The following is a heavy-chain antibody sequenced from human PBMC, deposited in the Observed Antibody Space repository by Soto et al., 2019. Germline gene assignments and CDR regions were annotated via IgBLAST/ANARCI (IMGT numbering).Heavy chain of an antibody. V-gene: IGHV3-66*01. Sequence: EVQLVESGGGLVQPGGSLRLSCAASGFTVSSNYMIWVRQAPGKGLEWVSVFSSGGGTYYTDSVKGRFTISRDISKITLYLQMNTLRADDTAVYYCAGGKAKYYFDYWGQGSLVTVSS. CDR1: GFTVSSNY. CDR3: AGGKAKYYFDY. J-gene: IGHJ4*02. D-gene: IGHD3-16*01. CDR2: FSSGGGT.